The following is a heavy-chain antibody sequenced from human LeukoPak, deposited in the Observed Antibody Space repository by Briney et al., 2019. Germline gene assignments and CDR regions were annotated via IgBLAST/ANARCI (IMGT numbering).Heavy chain of an antibody. CDR1: GFTFSSYT. CDR2: LSGSGITT. Sequence: GGSLRLSCAASGFTFSSYTMSWVRQAPGKGLEWVSTLSGSGITTYYADSVTGRFTISRDNSKNTLYLQMNSLRAEDRAVYYCAKGIYGSGWSYFDYWATEPWSPSPQ. D-gene: IGHD6-19*01. J-gene: IGHJ4*01. V-gene: IGHV3-23*01. CDR3: AKGIYGSGWSYFDY.